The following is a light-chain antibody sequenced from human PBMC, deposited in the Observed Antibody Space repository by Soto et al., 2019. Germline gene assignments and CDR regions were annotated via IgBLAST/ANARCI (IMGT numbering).Light chain of an antibody. Sequence: EIVMTQSPATLAVSPGDTATLSCRASQSLGGNLAWYQQKPGQAPRLLIFRASSRATGVPARFSASGSGTECTLTISGLQSEDFAVYYYQQYNNWPPWTFGPGTRVEIK. CDR3: QQYNNWPPWT. CDR1: QSLGGN. J-gene: IGKJ1*01. CDR2: RAS. V-gene: IGKV3-15*01.